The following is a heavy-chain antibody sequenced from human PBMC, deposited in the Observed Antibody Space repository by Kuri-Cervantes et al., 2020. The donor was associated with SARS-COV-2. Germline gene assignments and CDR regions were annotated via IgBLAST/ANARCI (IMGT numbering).Heavy chain of an antibody. Sequence: GGSLRLSCAPSRFTFTSYAMHRVRQAPGKGLEWVAVISYDGSNKYFAESVKGRFTITRDNSKNTLYLQMGSLRAEDTAMYYCARDRIGVNDSWGQGTLVTVSS. D-gene: IGHD2-15*01. CDR2: ISYDGSNK. CDR1: RFTFTSYA. V-gene: IGHV3-30-3*01. CDR3: ARDRIGVNDS. J-gene: IGHJ4*02.